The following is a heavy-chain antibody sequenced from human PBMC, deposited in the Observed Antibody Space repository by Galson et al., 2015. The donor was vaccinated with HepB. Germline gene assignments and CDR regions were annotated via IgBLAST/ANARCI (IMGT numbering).Heavy chain of an antibody. CDR1: GFLFSTNA. Sequence: SLRLSCAASGFLFSTNAMSWVRQAPGKGLEWVSSISGAGGSVFYADSVKGRFTVSRDNSKSTASLQMNNLRGEDTAFYYCATGGVGSNREFDNWGQGTLVTVSS. V-gene: IGHV3-23*01. D-gene: IGHD2/OR15-2a*01. CDR3: ATGGVGSNREFDN. J-gene: IGHJ5*02. CDR2: ISGAGGSV.